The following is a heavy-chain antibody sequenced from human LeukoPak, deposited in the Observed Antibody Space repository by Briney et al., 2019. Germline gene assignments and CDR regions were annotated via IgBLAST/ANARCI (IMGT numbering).Heavy chain of an antibody. J-gene: IGHJ4*02. CDR3: ARCRYYDFWSGYDTLIDY. V-gene: IGHV3-21*01. Sequence: GSLRLSCAASGFTFSTYSMNWVRQAPGKGLEWVSSISSSSSNIYYADSVKGRFTISRDNAKNSLYLQMNSLRAEDTAVYYCARCRYYDFWSGYDTLIDYWGQGTLVTVSS. CDR1: GFTFSTYS. CDR2: ISSSSSNI. D-gene: IGHD3-3*01.